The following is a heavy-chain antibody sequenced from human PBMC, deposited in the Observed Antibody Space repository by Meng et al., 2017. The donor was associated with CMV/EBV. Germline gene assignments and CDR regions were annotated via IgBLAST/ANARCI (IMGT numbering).Heavy chain of an antibody. J-gene: IGHJ6*02. Sequence: SEILSLTCTVSGGSISSYYWSWIRQPPGKGLEWIGYIYYSGSTNYNPSLKSRVTISVDTSKNQFSLKLSSVTAADTAVYYCARDRRVRGVIGYYYYGMDVWGQGTTVTVSS. V-gene: IGHV4-59*01. CDR2: IYYSGST. CDR1: GGSISSYY. CDR3: ARDRRVRGVIGYYYYGMDV. D-gene: IGHD3-10*01.